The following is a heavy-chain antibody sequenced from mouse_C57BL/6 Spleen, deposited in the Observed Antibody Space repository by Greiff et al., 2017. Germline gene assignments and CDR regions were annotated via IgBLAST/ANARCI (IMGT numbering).Heavy chain of an antibody. Sequence: DVHLVESGPGMVRPSPSLSLTCTVTGYSITSGYDWHWIRHFPGNKLEWMGYISYSGSTNYNPSLKSRISITQDTSKNPFCLKLNSVTSEDTATYYLARGGGYYAMDYWGQGTSVTVSS. CDR2: ISYSGST. V-gene: IGHV3-1*01. J-gene: IGHJ4*01. CDR1: GYSITSGYD. CDR3: ARGGGYYAMDY.